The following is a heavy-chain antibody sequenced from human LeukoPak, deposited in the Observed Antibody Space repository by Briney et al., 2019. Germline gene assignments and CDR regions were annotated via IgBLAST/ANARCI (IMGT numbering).Heavy chain of an antibody. CDR2: IKQDGSEK. J-gene: IGHJ4*02. V-gene: IGHV3-7*03. CDR3: ARGTHGYFDY. Sequence: GGSLRLSCAASGFTFSSHWMSWVRQAPENGLEWVANIKQDGSEKYYVDSVKGRFTISRDNAKNSLYLQMNSLRAEDTAVYYCARGTHGYFDYWGQGTLVTVSS. CDR1: GFTFSSHW.